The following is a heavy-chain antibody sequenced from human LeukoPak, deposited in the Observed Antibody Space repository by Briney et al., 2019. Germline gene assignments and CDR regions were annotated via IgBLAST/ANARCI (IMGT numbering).Heavy chain of an antibody. CDR2: IRYDGSNK. Sequence: PGGSLRLSCAASGFTFSGYGMHWVRQAPGKGLEWVAFIRYDGSNKYYADSVKGRFTISRDNSKNTLYLQMNSLRAEDTAVYYCAKAGTLDTAMMHFDYWGQGTLVTVSS. D-gene: IGHD5-18*01. J-gene: IGHJ4*02. CDR1: GFTFSGYG. V-gene: IGHV3-30*02. CDR3: AKAGTLDTAMMHFDY.